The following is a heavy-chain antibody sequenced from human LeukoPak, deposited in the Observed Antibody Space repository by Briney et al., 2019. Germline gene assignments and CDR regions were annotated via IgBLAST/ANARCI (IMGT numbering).Heavy chain of an antibody. CDR3: AKDKYGSSMGIVGY. CDR2: ISYDGSNK. J-gene: IGHJ4*02. V-gene: IGHV3-30*18. Sequence: PGRSLRLSCAASGFTFSSYGMHWVRQAPGKGLEGVAVISYDGSNKYYADSVKGRFTISRDNSKNTLYLQMNSLRAEDTAVYYCAKDKYGSSMGIVGYWGQGTLVIVSS. CDR1: GFTFSSYG. D-gene: IGHD1-26*01.